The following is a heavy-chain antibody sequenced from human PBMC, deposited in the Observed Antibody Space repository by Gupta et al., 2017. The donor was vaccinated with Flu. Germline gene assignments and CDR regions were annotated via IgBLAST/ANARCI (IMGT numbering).Heavy chain of an antibody. CDR3: TIHNLDGDQTRFDF. D-gene: IGHD1-20*01. CDR2: IGAGGGPT. Sequence: STYAMSWVRQAPGKGLEWVSDIGAGGGPTYYADSVKGRFTISRDNSKNTLYLQMNSLTGEDTAKYYCTIHNLDGDQTRFDFWGQGTRVTVSS. CDR1: STYA. V-gene: IGHV3-23*01. J-gene: IGHJ4*02.